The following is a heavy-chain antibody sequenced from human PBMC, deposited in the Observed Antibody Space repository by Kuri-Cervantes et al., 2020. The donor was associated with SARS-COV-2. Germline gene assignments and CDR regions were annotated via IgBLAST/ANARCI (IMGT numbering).Heavy chain of an antibody. J-gene: IGHJ3*02. D-gene: IGHD7-27*01. CDR2: ISSSGSTI. Sequence: GESLKISCAASGFTFSSYSMNWVRQAPGKGLEWVSYISSSGSTIYYADSVKGRFTISRDNAKNSLYLQMNSLRAEDTAVYYCARDLTGDFNDAFDIWGQGTMVTVSS. CDR1: GFTFSSYS. CDR3: ARDLTGDFNDAFDI. V-gene: IGHV3-48*04.